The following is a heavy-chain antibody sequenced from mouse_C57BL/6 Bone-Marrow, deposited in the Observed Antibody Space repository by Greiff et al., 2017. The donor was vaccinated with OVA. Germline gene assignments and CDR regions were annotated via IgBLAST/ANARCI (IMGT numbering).Heavy chain of an antibody. CDR2: ISYSGST. J-gene: IGHJ4*01. CDR1: GYSITSDY. V-gene: IGHV3-8*01. Sequence: EVQLQESGPGLAKPSQTLSLTCSVTGYSITSDYWNWIRKFPGNKLEYMGYISYSGSTYYNPSLKSRISITRDTSKNQYYLQLNSVTTEDTATDYCARAYYYGSSYYYAMDYWGQGTSVTVAS. CDR3: ARAYYYGSSYYYAMDY. D-gene: IGHD1-1*01.